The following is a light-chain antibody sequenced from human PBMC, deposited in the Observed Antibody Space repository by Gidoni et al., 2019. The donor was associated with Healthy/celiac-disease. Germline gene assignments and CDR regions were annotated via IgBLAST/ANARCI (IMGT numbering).Light chain of an antibody. CDR2: EVS. CDR3: SSYTSSSIV. V-gene: IGLV2-14*01. J-gene: IGLJ1*01. Sequence: QSALTQPASVSGSHGQSIAISCTGTSSDVGGYNYVSWYHQHPGKAPKLMIYEVSNRPSGVSNRFSGSKSGNTASLTISGLQAEDEADYYCSSYTSSSIVFGTGTKVTVL. CDR1: SSDVGGYNY.